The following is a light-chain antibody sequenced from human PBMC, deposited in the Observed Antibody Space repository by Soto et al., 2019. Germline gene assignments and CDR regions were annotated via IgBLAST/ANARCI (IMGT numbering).Light chain of an antibody. CDR3: QQSDTTPWT. J-gene: IGKJ1*01. Sequence: DIQMTQSPSSLSASVGDRVTITCRASQSISSYLNWYQQKPGKAPQLLIYEASSLQSGVPSRFSGSGSGTDFTLTISSLQPEDFATYYCQQSDTTPWTFGQGTRVEIK. CDR2: EAS. CDR1: QSISSY. V-gene: IGKV1-39*01.